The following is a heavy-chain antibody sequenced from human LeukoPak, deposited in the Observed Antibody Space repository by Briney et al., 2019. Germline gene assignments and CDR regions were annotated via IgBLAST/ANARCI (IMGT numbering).Heavy chain of an antibody. CDR1: GFTFSNYW. D-gene: IGHD6-19*01. Sequence: GGSLRLSCAASGFTFSNYWMHWVRQAPGKGLVWVSRINSDGRSTSYADSVKGRFTISRDNAKNSLYLQMNSLRAEDTAVYYCARFSSGWYYFDYWGQGTLVTVSS. CDR3: ARFSSGWYYFDY. J-gene: IGHJ4*02. V-gene: IGHV3-74*01. CDR2: INSDGRST.